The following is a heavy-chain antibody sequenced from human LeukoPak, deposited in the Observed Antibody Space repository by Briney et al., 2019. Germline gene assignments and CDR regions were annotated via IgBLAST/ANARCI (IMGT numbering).Heavy chain of an antibody. V-gene: IGHV4-4*02. J-gene: IGHJ4*02. D-gene: IGHD6-6*01. CDR2: IYHSGST. Sequence: PSETLSLTCAVSGGSISSSNWWSWVRQPPGKGLEWIGEIYHSGSTDYNPSLKSRVTISVDTSKNQFSLKLSSVTAADTAVYYCARHTYPDVDSSSSVFVRRGETSFDYWGQGTLVTVSS. CDR3: ARHTYPDVDSSSSVFVRRGETSFDY. CDR1: GGSISSSNW.